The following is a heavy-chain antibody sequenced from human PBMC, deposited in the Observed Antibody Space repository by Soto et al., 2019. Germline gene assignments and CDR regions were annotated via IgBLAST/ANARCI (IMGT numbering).Heavy chain of an antibody. D-gene: IGHD3-10*01. CDR1: GYTFTSYY. CDR2: INPSGGST. Sequence: ASVKVSCKASGYTFTSYYMHWVRQAPGQGLEWMGIINPSGGSTIYAQKFQGRVTMTRDTSTSTVYMELSSLRSEDTAVYYCARVGTMVRGVILYGMDVWGQGTTVTVSS. J-gene: IGHJ6*02. CDR3: ARVGTMVRGVILYGMDV. V-gene: IGHV1-46*01.